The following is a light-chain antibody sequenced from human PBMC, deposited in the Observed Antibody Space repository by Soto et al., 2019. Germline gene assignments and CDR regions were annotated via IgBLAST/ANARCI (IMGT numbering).Light chain of an antibody. CDR2: KAS. CDR1: QTISSW. J-gene: IGKJ1*01. Sequence: DIQMTQSPSTLSGSVGDRVTITCRASQTISSWLAWYQQKPGKAPTLLIYKASTLKSRVPSRFSSSGSWTEFTLTNSELQDDYFATYYSHLYDSYAEAFGEGTNVELK. V-gene: IGKV1-5*03. CDR3: HLYDSYAEA.